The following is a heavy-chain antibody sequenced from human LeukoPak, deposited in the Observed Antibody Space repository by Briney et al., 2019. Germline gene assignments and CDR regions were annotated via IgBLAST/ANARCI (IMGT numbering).Heavy chain of an antibody. CDR1: GGSFSNYY. J-gene: IGHJ4*02. CDR2: IYYSGST. D-gene: IGHD6-19*01. Sequence: SETLSLTCTVSGGSFSNYYWSWIRQPPGKGLEWIGYIYYSGSTNYNPSLKSRVTISVDTSKNQFSLKLNSVTAADTAVYYCARLDSSGYYYFDYWGQGTLVTVSS. CDR3: ARLDSSGYYYFDY. V-gene: IGHV4-59*08.